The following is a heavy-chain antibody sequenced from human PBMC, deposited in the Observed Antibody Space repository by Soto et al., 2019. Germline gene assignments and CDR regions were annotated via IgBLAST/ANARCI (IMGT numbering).Heavy chain of an antibody. CDR1: GFTFSSYW. CDR2: VNTDESRT. CDR3: ARVLNGQWYFDY. D-gene: IGHD6-19*01. J-gene: IGHJ4*02. V-gene: IGHV3-74*01. Sequence: EVQLVESGGGLVQPGGSLRLSCGASGFTFSSYWMHWVRQAPGTGLVWVSRVNTDESRTSYADSVKGRFTISRDNAKNTLYLQMNSLRAEDTAVYYCARVLNGQWYFDYWGQGTQVTVSS.